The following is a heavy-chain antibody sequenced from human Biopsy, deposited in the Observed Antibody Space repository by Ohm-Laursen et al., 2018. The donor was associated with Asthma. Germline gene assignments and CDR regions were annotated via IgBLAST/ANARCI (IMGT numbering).Heavy chain of an antibody. J-gene: IGHJ4*02. V-gene: IGHV3-30*18. CDR1: GFVFRSHA. CDR2: VSYDGGVV. CDR3: AKRRGYSDLTDFDH. Sequence: SSLRLSCAAPGFVFRSHAMHWVRQAPGKGLEWVAVVSYDGGVVHYAASMKGRFTISRDNAKSTLYLQMNRLRTDDTAVYFCAKRRGYSDLTDFDHWGQGTLVTVSS. D-gene: IGHD3-3*01.